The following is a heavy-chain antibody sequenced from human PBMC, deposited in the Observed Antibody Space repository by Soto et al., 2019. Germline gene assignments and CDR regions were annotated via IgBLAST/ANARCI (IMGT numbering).Heavy chain of an antibody. CDR1: GYSFTSYW. D-gene: IGHD1-26*01. CDR2: IDPSDSYT. V-gene: IGHV5-10-1*01. Sequence: GESLKISCKGSGYSFTSYWISWVRQMPGKGLEWMGRIDPSDSYTNYSPSFQGHVTISADKSISTAYLQWSSLKASDTAMYYCARYAGGGGSYFYYYGMDVWGQGTTVTVSS. J-gene: IGHJ6*02. CDR3: ARYAGGGGSYFYYYGMDV.